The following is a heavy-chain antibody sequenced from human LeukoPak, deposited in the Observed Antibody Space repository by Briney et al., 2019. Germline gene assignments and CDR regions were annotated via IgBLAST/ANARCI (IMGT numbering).Heavy chain of an antibody. CDR2: ISSGSSYI. V-gene: IGHV3-21*01. CDR3: ATSFSTPANY. J-gene: IGHJ4*02. D-gene: IGHD2-2*01. CDR1: GFTFDSYT. Sequence: GGSLRLSCAASGFTFDSYTMNWVRQAPGKGLEWVSSISSGSSYIYYADSVKGRFTISRDNAKNSLYLQMNSLRAEDTAVYYCATSFSTPANYWGQGTLVTVSS.